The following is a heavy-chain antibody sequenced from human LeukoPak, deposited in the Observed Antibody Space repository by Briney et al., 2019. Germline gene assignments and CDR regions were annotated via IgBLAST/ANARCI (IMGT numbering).Heavy chain of an antibody. CDR1: GFTHRSYA. Sequence: GGSLRLSCAASGFTHRSYAMSWVRQAPGKGLEWVSAIIGVGGSTYSADSAKGRFTISRDNSKNTLYLQMNSLRAEDTAVYYCAKGQARNGYTGMDVWGKGTTVTVSS. D-gene: IGHD5-18*01. CDR3: AKGQARNGYTGMDV. V-gene: IGHV3-23*01. J-gene: IGHJ6*04. CDR2: IIGVGGST.